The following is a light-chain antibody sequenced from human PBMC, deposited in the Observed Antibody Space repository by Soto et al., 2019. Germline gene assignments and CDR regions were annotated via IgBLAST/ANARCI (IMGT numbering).Light chain of an antibody. CDR2: DVS. V-gene: IGLV2-11*01. Sequence: QSALTQPRSVSGSPGQSVTISCTGTSSDVGGYNYVSWYQQHPGKAPKLMIYDVSKRPSGVPDRFSGSKSDNMASLIISGLQAEDEADYYCCSYAGSYSFVFGTGTQLTVL. J-gene: IGLJ1*01. CDR1: SSDVGGYNY. CDR3: CSYAGSYSFV.